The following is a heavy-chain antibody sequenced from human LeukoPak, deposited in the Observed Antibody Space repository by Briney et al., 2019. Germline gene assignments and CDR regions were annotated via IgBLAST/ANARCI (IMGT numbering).Heavy chain of an antibody. CDR2: ISYDGSNK. CDR3: AKGVHGDIYDAFDI. D-gene: IGHD2-15*01. Sequence: GGSLRLSCAASGFTFSSYGMHWVRRAPGKGLEWVAVISYDGSNKYYADSVKGRFTISRDNSKNTLYLQMNSLRAEDTAVYYCAKGVHGDIYDAFDIWGQGTMVTVSS. V-gene: IGHV3-30*18. J-gene: IGHJ3*02. CDR1: GFTFSSYG.